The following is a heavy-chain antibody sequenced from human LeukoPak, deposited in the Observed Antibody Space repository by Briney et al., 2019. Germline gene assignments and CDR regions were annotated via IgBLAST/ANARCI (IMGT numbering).Heavy chain of an antibody. D-gene: IGHD2/OR15-2a*01. CDR1: GNYW. J-gene: IGHJ4*02. CDR3: VSFYETY. CDR2: INSDGSWT. Sequence: GGSLRLSCAASGNYWMHWVRQAPGKGLVWVSHINSDGSWTSYADSVKGRFTISKDNAKNTVYLQMNSLRAEDTAVYYCVSFYETYWGRETLVTVSS. V-gene: IGHV3-74*01.